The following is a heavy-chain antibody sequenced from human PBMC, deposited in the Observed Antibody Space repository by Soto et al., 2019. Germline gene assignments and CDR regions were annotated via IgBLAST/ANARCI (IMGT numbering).Heavy chain of an antibody. V-gene: IGHV4-59*01. CDR2: IYYSGST. J-gene: IGHJ6*02. Sequence: PSETLSLTCTVSGGSISSYYWSWIRQPPGKGLEWIGYIYYSGSTNYNPSLKSRVTISVDTSKNQFSLKLSSVTAADTAVYYCATLKPPWGSMDVWGQGTTVTVSS. CDR3: ATLKPPWGSMDV. CDR1: GGSISSYY. D-gene: IGHD3-16*01.